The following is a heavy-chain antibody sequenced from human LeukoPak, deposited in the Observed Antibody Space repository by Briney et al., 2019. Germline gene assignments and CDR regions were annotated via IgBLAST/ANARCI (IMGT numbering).Heavy chain of an antibody. CDR3: ARDTYYDSSGYPLDY. V-gene: IGHV3-20*04. Sequence: PGGSLRLSCAASGFTFDDYGMSWVRQAPGKGLEWVSGINWNGGSTGYADSVKGRFTISRDNAKNSLYLQMNSLRAEDTAVYYCARDTYYDSSGYPLDYWGQGALVTVSS. J-gene: IGHJ4*02. D-gene: IGHD3-22*01. CDR1: GFTFDDYG. CDR2: INWNGGST.